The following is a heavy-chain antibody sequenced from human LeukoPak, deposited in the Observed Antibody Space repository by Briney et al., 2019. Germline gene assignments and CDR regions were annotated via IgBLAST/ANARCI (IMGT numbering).Heavy chain of an antibody. D-gene: IGHD3-10*01. CDR3: YVLLWFGELPLDL. CDR2: ISYDGSNK. V-gene: IGHV3-30*03. Sequence: PGGSLRLSCAASGFTFSSYSMNRVRQAPPKALEWVAVISYDGSNKYYADSVKARFTISRDNSKNTLYLQMNSLRAEDTAVYYGYVLLWFGELPLDLWGRGTLVTVST. CDR1: GFTFSSYS. J-gene: IGHJ2*01.